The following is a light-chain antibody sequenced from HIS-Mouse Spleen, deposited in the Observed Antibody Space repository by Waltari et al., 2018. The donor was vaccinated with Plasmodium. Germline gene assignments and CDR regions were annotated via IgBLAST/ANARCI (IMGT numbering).Light chain of an antibody. CDR3: SSYTSSSTLV. CDR2: DVS. V-gene: IGLV2-14*03. Sequence: QSALTQPASVSGSPGQSITISCTGTSSDVGGYNYVSWYQQHPGKAPKLMIYDVSNRPSGVSNCFSGSKSGNTASLTISGLQAEDEADDYCSSYTSSSTLVFGGGTKLTVL. J-gene: IGLJ2*01. CDR1: SSDVGGYNY.